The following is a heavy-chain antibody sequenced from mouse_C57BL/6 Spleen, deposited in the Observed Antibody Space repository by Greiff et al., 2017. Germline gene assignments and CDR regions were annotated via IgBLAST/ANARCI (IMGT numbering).Heavy chain of an antibody. Sequence: QVQLQQPGAELVKPGASVKLSCKASGYTFTSYWMQWVKQRPGQGLEWIGEIDPSDSYTNYNQKFKGKATLTVDTSSSTAYMQLSSLTSEDSAVYYCARYGGYYVSYWYFDVWGTGTTVTVSS. V-gene: IGHV1-50*01. CDR2: IDPSDSYT. J-gene: IGHJ1*03. D-gene: IGHD2-3*01. CDR3: ARYGGYYVSYWYFDV. CDR1: GYTFTSYW.